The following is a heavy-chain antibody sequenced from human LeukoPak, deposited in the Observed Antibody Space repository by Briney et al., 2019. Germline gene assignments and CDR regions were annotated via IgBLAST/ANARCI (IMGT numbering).Heavy chain of an antibody. CDR3: ARGGYQFEH. CDR1: GFTFGNYA. V-gene: IGHV3-49*03. J-gene: IGHJ1*01. D-gene: IGHD3-16*02. Sequence: GGSLRLSCTASGFTFGNYAMSWFRQAPGKGLEWIGSIRSTGDGGTTEYAASVKGRFVISREDSKSIVYLQMDSLESEDTAVYYCARGGYQFEHWGQGTLVTVSS. CDR2: IRSTGDGGTT.